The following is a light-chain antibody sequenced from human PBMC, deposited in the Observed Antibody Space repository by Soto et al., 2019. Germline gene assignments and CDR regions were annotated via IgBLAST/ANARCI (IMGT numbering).Light chain of an antibody. CDR1: RAISNY. J-gene: IGKJ4*01. Sequence: DIQMTQSPSSLPASVGNGVTITGQPGRAISNYLNWFQQKPGKAPKLLTYDASNLETGAPSRFSGSGSGTDFTFAISGLLPEDIVTYYCQPYDNLPLTFGGGTKVEIK. CDR3: QPYDNLPLT. V-gene: IGKV1-33*01. CDR2: DAS.